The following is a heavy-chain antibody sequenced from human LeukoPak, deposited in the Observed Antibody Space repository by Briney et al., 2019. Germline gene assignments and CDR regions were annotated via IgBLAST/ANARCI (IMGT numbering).Heavy chain of an antibody. J-gene: IGHJ4*02. V-gene: IGHV3-23*01. D-gene: IGHD4-17*01. CDR1: GFTFSSYA. CDR3: AKDSSYGDYVGDY. CDR2: ITGGVGST. Sequence: GSLRLSCAASGFTFSSYAMSWVRQAPGKGLEWVSTITGGVGSTYYADSVKGRFIISRDNSKNTLHLQMNSLRAEDTAVYYCAKDSSYGDYVGDYWGQGTLVTVSS.